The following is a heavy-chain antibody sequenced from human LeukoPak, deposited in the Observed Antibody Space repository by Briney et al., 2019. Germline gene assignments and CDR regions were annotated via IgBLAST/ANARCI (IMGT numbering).Heavy chain of an antibody. D-gene: IGHD6-19*01. CDR1: GFTFSSYA. CDR2: ISGSGGST. V-gene: IGHV3-23*01. CDR3: AKDHLPGIVVADRDY. Sequence: GGSLRLSCAASGFTFSSYAMSWVRQAPGKGLEWVSAISGSGGSTYYAESVKGRFTISRDNSKNTLYLQINSLRAEDTAVYYCAKDHLPGIVVADRDYWGRGTLVTVSS. J-gene: IGHJ4*02.